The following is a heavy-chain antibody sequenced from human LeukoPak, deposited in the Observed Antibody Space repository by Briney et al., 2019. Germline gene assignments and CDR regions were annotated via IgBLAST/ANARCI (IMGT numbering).Heavy chain of an antibody. V-gene: IGHV3-74*01. J-gene: IGHJ6*02. CDR1: GFTFSSYW. CDR3: AVLVRYYYYGMDV. D-gene: IGHD2-15*01. Sequence: RGSLRLSCAASGFTFSSYWMHWVRQAPGKGLVWVSRINSDGSSTSYADSVKGRFTISRDNAKNTLYLQMNSLRAEDTAVYYCAVLVRYYYYGMDVWGQGTTVTVSS. CDR2: INSDGSST.